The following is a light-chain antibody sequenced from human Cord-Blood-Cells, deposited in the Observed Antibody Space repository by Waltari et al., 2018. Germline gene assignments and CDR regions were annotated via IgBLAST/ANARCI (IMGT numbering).Light chain of an antibody. Sequence: QSALTQPRSVSGSPGQSVTISCTGTSSDVGGYNYVSWYQQHPGKAPKLMIYDVSNRPSRASNRFCCSKSGTTDSVTISRLQPEDEADDYCSSYTYSSTQVFGTGTKLTVL. CDR2: DVS. CDR3: SSYTYSSTQV. J-gene: IGLJ2*01. CDR1: SSDVGGYNY. V-gene: IGLV2-14*03.